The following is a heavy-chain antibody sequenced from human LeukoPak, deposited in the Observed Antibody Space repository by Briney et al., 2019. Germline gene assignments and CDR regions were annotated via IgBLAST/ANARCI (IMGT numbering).Heavy chain of an antibody. D-gene: IGHD6-19*01. CDR2: IYYSGST. CDR3: ARAHGQVVAVAGSETFDY. Sequence: SETLSLTCTVSGGSVSSGSYYWSWIRQPPGKGLEWIGYIYYSGSTNYNPSLKSRVTISVDTSKNQFSLKLSSVTAADTAVYYCARAHGQVVAVAGSETFDYWGQGTLVTVSS. CDR1: GGSVSSGSYY. V-gene: IGHV4-61*01. J-gene: IGHJ4*02.